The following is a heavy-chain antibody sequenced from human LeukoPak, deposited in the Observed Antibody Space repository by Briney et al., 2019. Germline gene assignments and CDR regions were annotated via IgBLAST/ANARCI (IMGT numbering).Heavy chain of an antibody. CDR2: INTNTGNP. Sequence: GASVKVSRKASGYTFTNYPMNWVRQAPGQGLEWMGWINTNTGNPTYAQGFTERFVFSWDTSVNTAYLQINSLKPEDTAVYFCARDTYCSGGRCYSRVGYWGQGTVVTVSS. CDR1: GYTFTNYP. D-gene: IGHD2-15*01. J-gene: IGHJ4*02. V-gene: IGHV7-4-1*02. CDR3: ARDTYCSGGRCYSRVGY.